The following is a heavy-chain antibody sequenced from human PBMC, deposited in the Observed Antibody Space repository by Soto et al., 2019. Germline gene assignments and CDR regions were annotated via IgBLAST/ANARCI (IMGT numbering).Heavy chain of an antibody. V-gene: IGHV3-66*01. D-gene: IGHD2-2*02. Sequence: GGSLRLSCGASGFSVSSHYMSWVRQAPGKGLEWVPAIYNDGRTSNADSVKARFTISRDNSRNTLYLQMNTLRAEDTAVYYCARVPYIMAPIGAFDLWGQGTMVTV. CDR3: ARVPYIMAPIGAFDL. J-gene: IGHJ3*01. CDR2: IYNDGRT. CDR1: GFSVSSHY.